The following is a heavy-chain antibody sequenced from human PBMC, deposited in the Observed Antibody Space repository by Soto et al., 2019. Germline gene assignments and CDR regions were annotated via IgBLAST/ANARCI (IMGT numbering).Heavy chain of an antibody. CDR3: AKGSEGVVVITTNALDY. Sequence: PGGSLRLSCAASGFTFSSYAMSWVRQAPGKGLEWVSAISGSGGSTYYADSVKGRFTISRDNSKNTLYLQMNSLRADDTAVYYCAKGSEGVVVITTNALDYWGQGTRVTVSS. V-gene: IGHV3-23*01. CDR2: ISGSGGST. CDR1: GFTFSSYA. J-gene: IGHJ4*02. D-gene: IGHD3-22*01.